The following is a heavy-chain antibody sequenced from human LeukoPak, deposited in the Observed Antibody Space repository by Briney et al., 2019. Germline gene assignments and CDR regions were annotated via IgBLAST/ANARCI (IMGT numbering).Heavy chain of an antibody. V-gene: IGHV4-4*07. Sequence: TTETLSLTCTVSGGSISSYYWSWIRQPAGKGLEWSGRIYTSGSTNYNPSLKSRVTMSVDTSKNQFSLKLSSVTAADTAVYYCARVIRTYYYDTSSYYNWFDPWGQGTLVTVSS. D-gene: IGHD3-22*01. CDR1: GGSISSYY. CDR2: IYTSGST. J-gene: IGHJ5*02. CDR3: ARVIRTYYYDTSSYYNWFDP.